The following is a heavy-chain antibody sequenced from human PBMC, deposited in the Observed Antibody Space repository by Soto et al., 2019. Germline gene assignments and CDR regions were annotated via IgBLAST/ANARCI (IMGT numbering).Heavy chain of an antibody. V-gene: IGHV2-26*01. CDR1: GLSITDSEMG. CDR2: IDSSGEK. D-gene: IGHD6-19*01. Sequence: QVTLKESGPVLVKPTETLTLRCTVSGLSITDSEMGVSWIRQPPGQPLEWLAHIDSSGEKSYRTFLKSRLAISKDTSKSQIVLTMTNTDPADTATYYCARRHLAVAVSHWFDPWGQGIPVTVSS. CDR3: ARRHLAVAVSHWFDP. J-gene: IGHJ5*02.